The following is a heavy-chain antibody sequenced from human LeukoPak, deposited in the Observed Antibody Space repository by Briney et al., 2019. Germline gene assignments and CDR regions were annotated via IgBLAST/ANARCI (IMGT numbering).Heavy chain of an antibody. V-gene: IGHV4-38-2*01. CDR1: GYSISSGYY. CDR2: IYHSGST. CDR3: ARTRPLDLSVNY. Sequence: SETLSLTCAVSGYSISSGYYWGWIRQPPGKGLEWIGSIYHSGSTYYNPSLKSRVTISVDTSKNQFSLKLSSVTAADTAVYYCARTRPLDLSVNYWGQGTLVTVSS. D-gene: IGHD1-1*01. J-gene: IGHJ4*02.